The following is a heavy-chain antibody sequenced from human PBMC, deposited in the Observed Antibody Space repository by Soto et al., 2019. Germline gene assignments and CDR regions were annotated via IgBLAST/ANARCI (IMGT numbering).Heavy chain of an antibody. V-gene: IGHV3-73*01. CDR3: TTIFLTYYDFWSGYYTGNY. CDR1: GFTFSGSA. J-gene: IGHJ4*02. D-gene: IGHD3-3*01. Sequence: GSLRLSCAASGFTFSGSAMHWVRQASGKGLEWVGRIRSKANSYATAYAASVKGRFTISRDDSKNTAYLQMNSLKTEDTAVYYCTTIFLTYYDFWSGYYTGNYWGQGTLVTVSS. CDR2: IRSKANSYAT.